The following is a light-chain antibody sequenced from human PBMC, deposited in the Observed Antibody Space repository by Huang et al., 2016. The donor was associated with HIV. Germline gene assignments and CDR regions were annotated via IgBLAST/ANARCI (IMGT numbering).Light chain of an antibody. Sequence: EVVLTQSPGTLSLSPGGRATLSCRASQSVSSTYLAWYQQKPGQAPRLLIDGTSSRSTGSPDRFSGSGSGTDFTLTISRLEPEDFAVYYCQQYGSSPQTFGQGTKVEIK. J-gene: IGKJ1*01. CDR3: QQYGSSPQT. CDR1: QSVSSTY. V-gene: IGKV3-20*01. CDR2: GTS.